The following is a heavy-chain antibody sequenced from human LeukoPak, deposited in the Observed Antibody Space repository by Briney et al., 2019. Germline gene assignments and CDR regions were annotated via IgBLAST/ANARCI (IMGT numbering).Heavy chain of an antibody. Sequence: ASVKVSCKASGYTFTGYYMHWVRQAPGQGLEWMGWINPNSGGTNYAQKFQGRATMTRDTSISTAYMELSRLRSDDTAVYYCARDWRYCSSTSCDDAFDIWGQGTMVTVSS. D-gene: IGHD2-2*01. V-gene: IGHV1-2*02. J-gene: IGHJ3*02. CDR3: ARDWRYCSSTSCDDAFDI. CDR1: GYTFTGYY. CDR2: INPNSGGT.